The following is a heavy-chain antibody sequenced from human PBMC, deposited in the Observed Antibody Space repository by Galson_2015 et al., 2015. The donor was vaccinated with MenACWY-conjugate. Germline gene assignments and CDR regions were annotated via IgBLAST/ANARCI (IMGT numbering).Heavy chain of an antibody. CDR1: GGSFSGYY. V-gene: IGHV4-34*01. D-gene: IGHD3-10*01. J-gene: IGHJ4*02. Sequence: ETLSLTCAVYGGSFSGYYWSWIRQPPGKGLEWIGEVNHSGSTNYNPSLKSRVTISVDTSKNQFSLKLSSVTAADTAVYYCARFIKWDYGSGSFLRYYFDYWGQGTLVTVSS. CDR3: ARFIKWDYGSGSFLRYYFDY. CDR2: VNHSGST.